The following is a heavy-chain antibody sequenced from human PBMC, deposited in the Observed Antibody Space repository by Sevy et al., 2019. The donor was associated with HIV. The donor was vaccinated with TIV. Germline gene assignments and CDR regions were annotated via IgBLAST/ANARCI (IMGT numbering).Heavy chain of an antibody. CDR2: INRDETEK. CDR1: AFTFSGYW. CDR3: ARDRGWGTLDY. V-gene: IGHV3-7*01. Sequence: GGSLRLSCEPSAFTFSGYWMTWVRQAPGKGLEWVATINRDETEKYYVDSLKGRFTISRDNAKNALYLRINSLRPDDTAVYYCARDRGWGTLDYWGQGTLVTVSS. J-gene: IGHJ4*02. D-gene: IGHD3-16*01.